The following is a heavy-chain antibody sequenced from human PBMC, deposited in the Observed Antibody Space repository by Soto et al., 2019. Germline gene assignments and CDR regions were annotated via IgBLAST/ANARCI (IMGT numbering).Heavy chain of an antibody. V-gene: IGHV4-34*01. CDR3: ARVTGRYYYGMDV. J-gene: IGHJ6*02. CDR1: GGSFSGYY. CDR2: INHSGST. Sequence: QVQLQQWGTGLLKPSETLSLTCAVYGGSFSGYYWRWIRQPPGKGLEWIGEINHSGSTNHNPSLKSRVTISVDTSKNQFSLKLSSVTAADTAVYYCARVTGRYYYGMDVWGQGTTVTVSS.